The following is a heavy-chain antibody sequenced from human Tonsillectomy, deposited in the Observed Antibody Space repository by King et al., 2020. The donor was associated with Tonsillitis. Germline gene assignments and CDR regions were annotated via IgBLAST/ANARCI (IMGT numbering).Heavy chain of an antibody. Sequence: VQLVQSGGGVVQPGRSLRLSCAASGFTFSSYGMHWVRQAPGKGLEWVAVIWYDGSNKYYADSVKVRFTISRDNSKKTLYLQMNSLRAEDTAVYYCARISPLRFLEWLSADYWGQGTLVTVSS. CDR1: GFTFSSYG. J-gene: IGHJ4*02. CDR3: ARISPLRFLEWLSADY. V-gene: IGHV3-33*01. CDR2: IWYDGSNK. D-gene: IGHD3-3*01.